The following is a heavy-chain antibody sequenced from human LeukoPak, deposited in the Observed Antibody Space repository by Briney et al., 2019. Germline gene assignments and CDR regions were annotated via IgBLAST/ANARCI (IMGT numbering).Heavy chain of an antibody. V-gene: IGHV3-23*01. Sequence: GGSLRLSCAASGFTFGSYGMSWVRQAPGKGLEWFSAISTSAAGTYYAASVKGRFTISRDNSRNTLYLQMNSLRAEDTAVYYCAKASAVDHYLSFDYWGQGSLVTVSS. D-gene: IGHD2/OR15-2a*01. CDR3: AKASAVDHYLSFDY. CDR1: GFTFGSYG. CDR2: ISTSAAGT. J-gene: IGHJ4*02.